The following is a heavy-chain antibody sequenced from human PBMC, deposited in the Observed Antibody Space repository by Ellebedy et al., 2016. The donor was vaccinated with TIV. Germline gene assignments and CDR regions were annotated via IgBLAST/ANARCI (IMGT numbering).Heavy chain of an antibody. CDR3: ARGEGVGSQWGWFDP. CDR1: GYTFTGYY. V-gene: IGHV1-2*02. Sequence: AASVKVSCKASGYTFTGYYMHWVRQAPGQGLEWMGWINPNSGGTNYAQKFQGRVTMTRDTSISTAYMELSRLRSDDTAVYYCARGEGVGSQWGWFDPWGQGTLVTVSS. CDR2: INPNSGGT. J-gene: IGHJ5*02. D-gene: IGHD1-26*01.